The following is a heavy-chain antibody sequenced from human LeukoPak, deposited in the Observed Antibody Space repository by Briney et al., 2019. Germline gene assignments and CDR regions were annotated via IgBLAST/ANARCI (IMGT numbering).Heavy chain of an antibody. Sequence: PGGSLRLSCAASGFTFSPYAMHWVRQAPGKGLEYVSAISSDGGSTYYANSVKGRFTISRDNSKNTLYLQMDSLRAEDMAVYYCTRAPLYGSGRGTDYWGQGTLVTVSS. D-gene: IGHD6-19*01. CDR3: TRAPLYGSGRGTDY. CDR1: GFTFSPYA. J-gene: IGHJ4*02. CDR2: ISSDGGST. V-gene: IGHV3-64*01.